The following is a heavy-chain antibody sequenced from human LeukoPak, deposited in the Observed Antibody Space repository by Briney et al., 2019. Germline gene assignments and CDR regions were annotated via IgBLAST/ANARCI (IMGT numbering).Heavy chain of an antibody. D-gene: IGHD3-22*01. CDR3: ARISRDYYYDSSGYFHDALDI. Sequence: PGGSLRLSCAASGFTFSSYVMHWVRQAPGKGLEWVAIISSDGSNEYYADSVKGRFTISRDNSKNTLYLQMHSLRAEDTAVYYCARISRDYYYDSSGYFHDALDIWGQGTMVIVSS. V-gene: IGHV3-30*04. J-gene: IGHJ3*02. CDR1: GFTFSSYV. CDR2: ISSDGSNE.